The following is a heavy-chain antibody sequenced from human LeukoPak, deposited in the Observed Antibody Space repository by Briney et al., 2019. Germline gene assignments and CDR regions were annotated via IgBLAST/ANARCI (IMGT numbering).Heavy chain of an antibody. CDR2: INSDGSST. CDR3: ARGGQLWFQNWFDP. V-gene: IGHV3-74*01. CDR1: GFTFSSYW. Sequence: PSGGSLRLSCAASGFTFSSYWMHWVRQAPGKGLVWVSRINSDGSSTSYADSVKGRFTISRDNAKNTLYLQMNSLRAEDTAVYYCARGGQLWFQNWFDPWGQGTLVTVSS. D-gene: IGHD5-18*01. J-gene: IGHJ5*02.